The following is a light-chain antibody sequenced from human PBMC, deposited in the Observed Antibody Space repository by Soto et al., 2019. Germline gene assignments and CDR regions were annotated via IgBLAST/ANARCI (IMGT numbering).Light chain of an antibody. CDR2: GVS. Sequence: EIVLTQSPGTLSLSPGERATLSCRASQSVNSNYLAWHQQKPGQAPRLLIYGVSGRATGIPDRFSGSGSGTDFTLTISRLEPEDFAVYYCQQYGNSGVTFGPGTKVDIK. V-gene: IGKV3-20*01. CDR1: QSVNSNY. J-gene: IGKJ3*01. CDR3: QQYGNSGVT.